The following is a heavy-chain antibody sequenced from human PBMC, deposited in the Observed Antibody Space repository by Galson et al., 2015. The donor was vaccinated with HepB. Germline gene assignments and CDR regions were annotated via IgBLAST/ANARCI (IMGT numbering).Heavy chain of an antibody. V-gene: IGHV3-15*01. D-gene: IGHD1-26*01. J-gene: IGHJ6*03. Sequence: SLRLSCAASGFTFSNAWMSWVRQAPGKGLEWVGRIKSKTDGGTTDYAAPVKGRFTISRDDSKNTLYLQMNSLKTEDTAVYYCTTRSGLYSGSFWYYYYYMDVWGKGTTVTVSS. CDR3: TTRSGLYSGSFWYYYYYMDV. CDR2: IKSKTDGGTT. CDR1: GFTFSNAW.